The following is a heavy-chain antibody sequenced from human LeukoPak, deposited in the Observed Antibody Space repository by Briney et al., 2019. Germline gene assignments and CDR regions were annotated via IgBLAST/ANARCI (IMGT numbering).Heavy chain of an antibody. CDR1: GFTFSSYG. J-gene: IGHJ4*02. Sequence: GGSLRLSCAASGFTFSSYGMHWVRQAPGKGLEWVAVISYDGSNKYYADSVKGRFTISRDNSKNTLYLQMNSLRAEDTAVYYCARDLRPSHYWGQGTLVTVSS. CDR2: ISYDGSNK. V-gene: IGHV3-30*03. CDR3: ARDLRPSHY.